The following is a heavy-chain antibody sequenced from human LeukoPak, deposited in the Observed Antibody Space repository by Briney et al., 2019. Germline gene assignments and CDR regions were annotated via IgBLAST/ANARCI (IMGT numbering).Heavy chain of an antibody. Sequence: PGGSLRLSCAASGFTFSSYEMNWVRQAPGKGLEWVSFILSSGTTMYYADSVKGRFTISRDNAKSSLYLQMNSLRAEDTAVYYCARDSGPLRRSGTDYWGRGTLVTVSS. D-gene: IGHD1-14*01. J-gene: IGHJ4*02. CDR2: ILSSGTTM. V-gene: IGHV3-48*03. CDR3: ARDSGPLRRSGTDY. CDR1: GFTFSSYE.